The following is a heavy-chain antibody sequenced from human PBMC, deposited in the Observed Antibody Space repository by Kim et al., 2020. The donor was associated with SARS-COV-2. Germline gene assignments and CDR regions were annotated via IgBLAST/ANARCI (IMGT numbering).Heavy chain of an antibody. Sequence: GGSLRLSCAASGFTFNDYYMTWIRQAPGKGLEWISYISSSSSYTKYADSVKGRFTISRDNAKNSLYLQMNSLRAEDTAVYYCARVASGSTAWYYFDYWG. J-gene: IGHJ4*01. CDR1: GFTFNDYY. D-gene: IGHD6-19*01. CDR3: ARVASGSTAWYYFDY. V-gene: IGHV3-11*03. CDR2: ISSSSSYT.